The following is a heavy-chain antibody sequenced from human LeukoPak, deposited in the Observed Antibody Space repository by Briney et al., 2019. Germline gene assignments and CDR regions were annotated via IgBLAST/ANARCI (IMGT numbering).Heavy chain of an antibody. V-gene: IGHV4-34*01. Sequence: SETLSLTCAVYGGSFSGYYWSWIRQPPGKGLEWIGEIDHSGSTNYNPSLKSRVTISVDTSKNQFSLRLSSVTAADTAVYYCARATVTRNEFWSAYYIDYWGQGTLVTVSS. CDR3: ARATVTRNEFWSAYYIDY. CDR1: GGSFSGYY. D-gene: IGHD3-3*01. J-gene: IGHJ4*02. CDR2: IDHSGST.